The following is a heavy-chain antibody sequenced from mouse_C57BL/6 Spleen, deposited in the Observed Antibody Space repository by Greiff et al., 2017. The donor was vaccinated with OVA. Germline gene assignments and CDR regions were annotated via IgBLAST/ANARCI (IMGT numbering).Heavy chain of an antibody. V-gene: IGHV1-9*01. Sequence: QVQLQQSGAELLKPGASVKLSCKATGYTFTGDWIEWVKQRPGHGLEWIGEILPGSGSTNYNEKFKGKATFTADTASNTAYMQLSNLTTEDSAIYYCARVRYYGSRFLDYWGQGTTLTVSS. CDR2: ILPGSGST. D-gene: IGHD1-1*01. CDR1: GYTFTGDW. CDR3: ARVRYYGSRFLDY. J-gene: IGHJ2*01.